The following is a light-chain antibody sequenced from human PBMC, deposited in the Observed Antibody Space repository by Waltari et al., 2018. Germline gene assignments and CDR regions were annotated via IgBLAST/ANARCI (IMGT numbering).Light chain of an antibody. CDR1: RSTIGAGYD. CDR3: QSYDISLSGYV. CDR2: GNS. V-gene: IGLV1-40*01. Sequence: QSVLTPPPSVSGAPGQRVTLPFTGSRSTIGAGYDVHWYQHLPGTAPKLPIRGNSKRPSGVPDRFAGSKSGTSASLATTGLQADDEADYYCQSYDISLSGYVFGTGTKVTVL. J-gene: IGLJ1*01.